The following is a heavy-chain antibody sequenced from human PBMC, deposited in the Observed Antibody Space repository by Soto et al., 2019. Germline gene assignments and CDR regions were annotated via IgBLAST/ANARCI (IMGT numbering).Heavy chain of an antibody. CDR2: INHSGST. Sequence: SETLSLTCAVYGGSFSGYYWSWIRQPPGKGLEWIGEINHSGSTNYNPSLKSRVTISVDTSKNQFSLKLSSVTAADTAVYYCARVPGSSYYYYYYGMDVWGQGTTVTVSS. V-gene: IGHV4-34*01. CDR1: GGSFSGYY. J-gene: IGHJ6*02. CDR3: ARVPGSSYYYYYYGMDV. D-gene: IGHD6-6*01.